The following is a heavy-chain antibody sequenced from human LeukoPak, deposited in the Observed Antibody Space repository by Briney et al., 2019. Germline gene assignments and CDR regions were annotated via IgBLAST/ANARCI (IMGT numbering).Heavy chain of an antibody. V-gene: IGHV4-34*01. CDR1: GFTFSSYA. CDR3: ARQLAAVNFDY. D-gene: IGHD6-13*01. CDR2: INHSGST. Sequence: GSLRLSCAASGFTFSSYAMSWVRQPPGKGLEWIGEINHSGSTNYNPSLKSRVTISVDTSKNQFSLKLSSVTAADTAVYYCARQLAAVNFDYWGQGTLVTVSS. J-gene: IGHJ4*02.